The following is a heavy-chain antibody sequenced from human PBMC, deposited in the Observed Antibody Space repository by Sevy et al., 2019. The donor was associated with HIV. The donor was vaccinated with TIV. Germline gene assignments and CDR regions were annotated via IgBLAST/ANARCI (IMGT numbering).Heavy chain of an antibody. Sequence: GGSLRLSCTASGFTLGDYAMSWVRQAPGKGLEWVAFLKSKGYGGTIDHAASVKGRFTMSRDDSKSIAYLQMNDLKTEDTGVDYCTWWKGAQSIFDYWGQGALVTVSS. V-gene: IGHV3-49*04. CDR2: LKSKGYGGTI. CDR1: GFTLGDYA. CDR3: TWWKGAQSIFDY. J-gene: IGHJ4*02. D-gene: IGHD2-15*01.